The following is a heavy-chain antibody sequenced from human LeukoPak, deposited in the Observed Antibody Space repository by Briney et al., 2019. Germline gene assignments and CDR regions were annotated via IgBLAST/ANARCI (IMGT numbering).Heavy chain of an antibody. CDR1: GFTFSDYY. Sequence: GGSLRLSCAASGFTFSDYYMSWIRQAPGKGLEWVSYISSSGSTIYYADSVKGRFTISRDNAKNSLYLQMNSLRAEDTAVYYCARARGLRYYDFWSGGSYYFDYWGQGTLVTVSS. CDR3: ARARGLRYYDFWSGGSYYFDY. J-gene: IGHJ4*02. CDR2: ISSSGSTI. V-gene: IGHV3-11*01. D-gene: IGHD3-3*01.